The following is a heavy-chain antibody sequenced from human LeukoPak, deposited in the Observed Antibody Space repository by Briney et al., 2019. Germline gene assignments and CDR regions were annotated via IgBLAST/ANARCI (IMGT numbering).Heavy chain of an antibody. CDR3: ARCSAAAGVRYYYYDMDV. J-gene: IGHJ6*04. V-gene: IGHV1-69*06. CDR1: GGTFSSYA. CDR2: IIPIFGTA. Sequence: SVKVSCKASGGTFSSYAISWVRQAPGQGLEWMGGIIPIFGTANYAQKFQGRVTITADKSTSTAYMELSSLRSEDTAVYYCARCSAAAGVRYYYYDMDVWGKGTTVTVSS. D-gene: IGHD1-14*01.